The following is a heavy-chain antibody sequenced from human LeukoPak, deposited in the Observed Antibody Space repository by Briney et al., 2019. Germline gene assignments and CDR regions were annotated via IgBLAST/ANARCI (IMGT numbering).Heavy chain of an antibody. CDR2: ISGSGGST. J-gene: IGHJ6*03. V-gene: IGHV3-23*01. D-gene: IGHD5-18*01. Sequence: GGSLRLSCAASGFTFSSYGMSWVRQAPGKGLEWVSAISGSGGSTYYAESVKGRFTISRDNSKNTLYLQMNSLRAEDTAVYYCAKGTAMAYYYYYYMDVWGKGTTVTISS. CDR1: GFTFSSYG. CDR3: AKGTAMAYYYYYYMDV.